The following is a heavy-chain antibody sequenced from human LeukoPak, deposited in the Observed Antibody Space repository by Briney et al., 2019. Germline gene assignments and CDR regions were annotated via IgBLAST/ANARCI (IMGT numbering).Heavy chain of an antibody. D-gene: IGHD3-16*02. Sequence: SETLSLTCTVSGGSIGTYYWSWIRQSPGKGLEWIGYIYVTGTRYNPYLQSRVTISVDTSRNQFFLKMRSVTAADTAVYYCARHIGGGIEDMDVWGKGTKVTVSS. J-gene: IGHJ6*03. CDR1: GGSIGTYY. V-gene: IGHV4-59*08. CDR3: ARHIGGGIEDMDV. CDR2: IYVTGT.